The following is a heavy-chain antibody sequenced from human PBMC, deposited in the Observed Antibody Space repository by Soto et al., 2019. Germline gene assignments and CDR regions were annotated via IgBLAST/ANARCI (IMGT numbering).Heavy chain of an antibody. CDR3: AXXXXXXXXXSRDYYYGMDV. CDR2: IYYSGST. V-gene: IGHV4-31*03. J-gene: IGHJ6*02. Sequence: QVQLQESGPGLVKPSQTLSLTCTVSGGSISSGGYYWSWIRQHPGKGLEWIGYIYYSGSTYYNPSLKSRVTISVDTSKNQFSLKLXSXTXADTAVYYXAXXXXXXXXXSRDYYYGMDVWGQGTTVTVSS. CDR1: GGSISSGGYY.